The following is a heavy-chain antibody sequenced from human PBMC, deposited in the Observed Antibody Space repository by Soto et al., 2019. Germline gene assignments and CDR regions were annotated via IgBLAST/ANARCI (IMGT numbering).Heavy chain of an antibody. Sequence: QVQLQQWGAGLLKPSETLSLTCAVYGGSFSWYYWRWSRPPPGKGLEWMGEINHSGSTNYNPSLKSRVTISVDTSKNQFSLKLSSVTAADTAVYYCARGLRRIAARPFAYFQHWGQGTLVTVSS. V-gene: IGHV4-34*01. CDR2: INHSGST. J-gene: IGHJ1*01. D-gene: IGHD6-6*01. CDR3: ARGLRRIAARPFAYFQH. CDR1: GGSFSWYY.